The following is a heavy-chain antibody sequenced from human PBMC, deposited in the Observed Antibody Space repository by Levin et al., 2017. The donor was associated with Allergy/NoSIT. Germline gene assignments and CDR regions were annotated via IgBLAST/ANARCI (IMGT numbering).Heavy chain of an antibody. D-gene: IGHD4-17*01. CDR1: GYTFTDHY. Sequence: ASVKVSCEAAGYTFTDHYMHWVRQAPGQGLEWMGWGNCNRGDTHYAQTFQDRVTMTRDTSITTAYIEVSSLRFDDTALYFCARNDYGDYVQNFDYWGQGTLVTVSS. V-gene: IGHV1-2*02. CDR2: GNCNRGDT. J-gene: IGHJ4*02. CDR3: ARNDYGDYVQNFDY.